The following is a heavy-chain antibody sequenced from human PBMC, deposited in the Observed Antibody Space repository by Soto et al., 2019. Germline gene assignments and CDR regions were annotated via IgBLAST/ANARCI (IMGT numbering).Heavy chain of an antibody. CDR1: GGSFSGYY. CDR2: INHSGST. Sequence: KPSETLSLTCAVYGGSFSGYYWSWIRQPPGKGLEWIGEINHSGSTNYNPSLKSRVTISVDTSKNQFSLKLSSVTAADTAVYYCARSSIAARRADPHFDYWGQGTLVTVSS. J-gene: IGHJ4*02. D-gene: IGHD6-6*01. V-gene: IGHV4-34*01. CDR3: ARSSIAARRADPHFDY.